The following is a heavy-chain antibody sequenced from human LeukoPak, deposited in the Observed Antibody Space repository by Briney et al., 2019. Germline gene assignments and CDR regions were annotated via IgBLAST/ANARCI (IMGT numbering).Heavy chain of an antibody. CDR1: GVSFGGYY. J-gene: IGHJ4*02. D-gene: IGHD2-2*02. CDR3: ARMRCGHTDNRCYNY. V-gene: IGHV4-34*01. Sequence: SETLSLTCAVHGVSFGGYYWSWIRQSPGKGLEWIGEIRSGYTNYNPSLKTRVTISADTSENQLSLRLTSVTAADTAVYYCARMRCGHTDNRCYNYWGQGTLVTVSS. CDR2: IRSGYT.